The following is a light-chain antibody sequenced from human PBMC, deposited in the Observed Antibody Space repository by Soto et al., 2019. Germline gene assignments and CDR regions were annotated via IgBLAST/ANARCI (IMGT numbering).Light chain of an antibody. J-gene: IGLJ2*01. V-gene: IGLV2-23*01. Sequence: QSVLTQPASVSGSPGQSITISCTGTNSDVGSYNLVSWYQQHPGKAPKLVIYEGSKRPSGLSNRFSGSKSGNTASLTISGLQAEDEADYYCCSYAGSSTYVFRGGTKVTVL. CDR2: EGS. CDR1: NSDVGSYNL. CDR3: CSYAGSSTYV.